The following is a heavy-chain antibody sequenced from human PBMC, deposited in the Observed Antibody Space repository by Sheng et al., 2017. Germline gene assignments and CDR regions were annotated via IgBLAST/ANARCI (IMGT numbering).Heavy chain of an antibody. J-gene: IGHJ3*02. CDR3: AREREDGYHSAFEI. CDR2: IIPILRLV. Sequence: QVQLVQSGAEVKKPGSSVKVSCRASGGTFSSYAFIWVRQAPGQGLEWMGGIIPILRLVDYGEKFQGRLTISEDRVTSTVYMELHSLTSDDTAIYYCAREREDGYHSAFEIWGQGTIVTASS. D-gene: IGHD5-12*01. V-gene: IGHV1-69*10. CDR1: GGTFSSYA.